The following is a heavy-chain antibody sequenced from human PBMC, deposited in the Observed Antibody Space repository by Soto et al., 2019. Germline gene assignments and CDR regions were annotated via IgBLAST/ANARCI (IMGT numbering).Heavy chain of an antibody. J-gene: IGHJ6*02. CDR2: INSDGSST. CDR1: GFTFSSYW. D-gene: IGHD4-17*01. Sequence: VGSLRLSCAASGFTFSSYWMHWVRQAPGKGLVWVSRINSDGSSTSYADSVKGRFTISRDNAKNTLYLQMNSLRAEDTAVYYCARVETTVTYYYYYGMDVWGQGTTVTVSS. V-gene: IGHV3-74*01. CDR3: ARVETTVTYYYYYGMDV.